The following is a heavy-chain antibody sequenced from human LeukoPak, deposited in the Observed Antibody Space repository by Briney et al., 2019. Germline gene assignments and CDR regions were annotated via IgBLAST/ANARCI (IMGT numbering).Heavy chain of an antibody. CDR2: IYYSGST. D-gene: IGHD5-18*01. Sequence: SETLSLTCTVSGGSISSYYWSWIRQPPGKGLEWIGYIYYSGSTNYNPSLKSRVTIPVDTSKNQFSLKLSSVTAADTAVYYCARELVTSDYYYYGMDVWGQGTTVTVSS. J-gene: IGHJ6*02. V-gene: IGHV4-59*01. CDR1: GGSISSYY. CDR3: ARELVTSDYYYYGMDV.